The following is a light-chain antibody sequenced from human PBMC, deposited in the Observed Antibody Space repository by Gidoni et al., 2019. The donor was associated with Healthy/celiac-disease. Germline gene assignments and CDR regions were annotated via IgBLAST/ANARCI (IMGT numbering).Light chain of an antibody. J-gene: IGLJ3*02. Sequence: SSQLTQDPAVSVALGPTVRITCQGDSLRSYYASWYQQKPGPAPVLVIYGKNNRPSGLPARFSGSSSGNTASLTITWAQAEDEADYYCTSRDSSGNHPVFGGGTKLTVL. V-gene: IGLV3-19*01. CDR2: GKN. CDR3: TSRDSSGNHPV. CDR1: SLRSYY.